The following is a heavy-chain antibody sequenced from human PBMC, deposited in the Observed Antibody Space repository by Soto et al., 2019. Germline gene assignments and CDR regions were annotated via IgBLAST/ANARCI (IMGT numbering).Heavy chain of an antibody. J-gene: IGHJ4*02. Sequence: QVQLVESGGGVVQPGRSLRLTCAVSGFTFNSHAMHWVRQAPGKGLEWVAVISDGGANNYYADSVKGRFTISRDNSQNTLFVQMESPRPEDTAVYDGARGARSCSYTSCNTIDYWGQGTLVTVPS. CDR2: ISDGGANN. CDR3: ARGARSCSYTSCNTIDY. CDR1: GFTFNSHA. V-gene: IGHV3-30*03. D-gene: IGHD2-2*02.